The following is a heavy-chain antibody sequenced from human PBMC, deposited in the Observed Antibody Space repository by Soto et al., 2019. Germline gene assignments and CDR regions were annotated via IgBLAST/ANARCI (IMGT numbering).Heavy chain of an antibody. V-gene: IGHV4-30-4*01. CDR1: GGSISGGDYY. CDR3: ARDVVVYDSSGYRAY. J-gene: IGHJ4*02. Sequence: SETLSLTCTVSGGSISGGDYYWSWIRQPPGKGLEWIGYIYYSENTFYNPSLKGRVTISVDTSKNQLSLKLTSVTAADTAVYYCARDVVVYDSSGYRAYWGQGILVTVSS. CDR2: IYYSENT. D-gene: IGHD3-22*01.